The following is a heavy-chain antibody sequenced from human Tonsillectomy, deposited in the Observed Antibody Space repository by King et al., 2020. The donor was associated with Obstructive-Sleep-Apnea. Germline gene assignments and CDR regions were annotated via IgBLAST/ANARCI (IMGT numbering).Heavy chain of an antibody. D-gene: IGHD3-10*01. CDR3: TRGGAFPSGTYVFDS. Sequence: VQLVESGGGLFQPGGSLRLSCAASGFDFSNFWMHWVRQAPGKGLVWVARINIDGSKTDYADFVKGRFTVSRDDAKTTLYLQMDSLRAEDTAVYYCTRGGAFPSGTYVFDSWGQGTLVTVSS. J-gene: IGHJ4*02. V-gene: IGHV3-74*01. CDR2: INIDGSKT. CDR1: GFDFSNFW.